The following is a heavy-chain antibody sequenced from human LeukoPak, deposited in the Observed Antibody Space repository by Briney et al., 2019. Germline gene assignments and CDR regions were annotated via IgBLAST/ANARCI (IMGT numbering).Heavy chain of an antibody. CDR3: VLRGRSIAPPNYYFDY. CDR1: GGSISSGTYY. D-gene: IGHD6-6*01. CDR2: FYKSGST. Sequence: PSQTLSLTCTVSGGSISSGTYYWGWIRQPPGKGLEWIGSFYKSGSTYYNPSLKSRVSMSVDTSKNQFSLKLNSATAADTTVYYCVLRGRSIAPPNYYFDYWGQGTLVTVSS. V-gene: IGHV4-39*01. J-gene: IGHJ4*02.